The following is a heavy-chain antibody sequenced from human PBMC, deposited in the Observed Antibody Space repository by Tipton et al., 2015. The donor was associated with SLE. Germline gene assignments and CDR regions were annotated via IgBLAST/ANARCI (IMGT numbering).Heavy chain of an antibody. CDR2: SYTSGST. CDR1: GGSISSGSYY. V-gene: IGHV4-61*02. J-gene: IGHJ3*02. D-gene: IGHD3-10*01. CDR3: AREILGITMVRGVRGAFDI. Sequence: TLSLTCTVSGGSISSGSYYWSWIRQPAGKGLEWIGRSYTSGSTNYNPSLKSRVTISVDTSKNQFSLKLSSVTAADTAVYYCAREILGITMVRGVRGAFDIWGQGTMVTVSS.